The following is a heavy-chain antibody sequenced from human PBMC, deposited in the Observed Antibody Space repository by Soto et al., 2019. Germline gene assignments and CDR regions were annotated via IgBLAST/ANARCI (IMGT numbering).Heavy chain of an antibody. J-gene: IGHJ4*02. CDR1: GVSFRDYA. D-gene: IGHD4-4*01. Sequence: LRLSCATSGVSFRDYAMSWGRRAPGKGLECVAGIKSTGYQYHVKPLKCRFTISRDNSKNTVSLQMNRLRAEATAVYYCAKDLIDYSNSYFEYCRRRTMVVVSS. V-gene: IGHV3-23*01. CDR3: AKDLIDYSNSYFEY. CDR2: IKSTGYQ.